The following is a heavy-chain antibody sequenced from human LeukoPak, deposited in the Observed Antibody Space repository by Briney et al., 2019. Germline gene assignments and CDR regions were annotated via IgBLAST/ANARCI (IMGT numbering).Heavy chain of an antibody. D-gene: IGHD6-6*01. V-gene: IGHV4-34*01. CDR3: ARQKYSSSSGAYYFDY. Sequence: SETLSLTCAVYGGSFSGYYWSWIRQPPGKGLEWIGEINHSGSTNYNPSLKSRVTISVDTSKNQFSLKLSSVTAADTAVYYCARQKYSSSSGAYYFDYWGQGTLVTVSS. CDR1: GGSFSGYY. J-gene: IGHJ4*02. CDR2: INHSGST.